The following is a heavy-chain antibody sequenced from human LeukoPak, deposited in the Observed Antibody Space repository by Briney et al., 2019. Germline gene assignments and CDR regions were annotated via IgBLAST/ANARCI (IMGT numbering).Heavy chain of an antibody. CDR1: GFTFDDYG. CDR3: ASGGSFNY. CDR2: INGGGDSR. D-gene: IGHD2-15*01. V-gene: IGHV3-23*01. J-gene: IGHJ4*02. Sequence: GGSLRLSCAASGFTFDDYGMSWVRRAPGKGLEWVSSINGGGDSRYSADTVKGRFTISRDNSKNTLYLQMNSLRAEDTAVYYCASGGSFNYWGQGTLVTVSS.